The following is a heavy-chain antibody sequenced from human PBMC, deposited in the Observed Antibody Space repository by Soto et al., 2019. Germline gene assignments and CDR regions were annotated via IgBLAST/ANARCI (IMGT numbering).Heavy chain of an antibody. J-gene: IGHJ4*02. CDR3: AREVGTYYYDSSGLLN. CDR1: GGSISSYY. Sequence: PSEPLSLTCTVSGGSISSYYWSWIRQPPGKGLEWIGYIYYSGSTNYNPSLKSRVTISVDTSKNQFSLKLSSVTAADTAVYYCAREVGTYYYDSSGLLNWGQGTLVTVSS. CDR2: IYYSGST. D-gene: IGHD3-22*01. V-gene: IGHV4-59*01.